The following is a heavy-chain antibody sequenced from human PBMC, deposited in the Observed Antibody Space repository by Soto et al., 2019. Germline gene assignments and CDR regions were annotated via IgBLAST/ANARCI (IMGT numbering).Heavy chain of an antibody. V-gene: IGHV3-53*01. CDR3: ARAVEFDY. D-gene: IGHD2-21*01. J-gene: IGHJ4*02. CDR2: INSGGTT. CDR1: GFIFSTHS. Sequence: GGSLRLSCSASGFIFSTHSMNWVRQAPGKGLEWVSFINSGGTTYYADSVKGRFTISRDSSKNTLYLQMNSLRAEDTAVYYCARAVEFDYWGQGTLVTVSP.